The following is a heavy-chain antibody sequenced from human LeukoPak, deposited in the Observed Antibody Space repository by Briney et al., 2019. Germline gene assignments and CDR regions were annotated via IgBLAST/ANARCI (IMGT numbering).Heavy chain of an antibody. V-gene: IGHV3-7*01. CDR3: ARDHSSGWGVCDY. CDR2: IKQDGSEK. Sequence: PGGSLRLSCAASGFTFSSYWMNWVRQAPGKGLEWVANIKQDGSEKYYVDSVKGRFTISRDNAKNSLYLQMNSLRAEDTAVYYCARDHSSGWGVCDYWGQGTLVTVSS. D-gene: IGHD6-19*01. CDR1: GFTFSSYW. J-gene: IGHJ4*02.